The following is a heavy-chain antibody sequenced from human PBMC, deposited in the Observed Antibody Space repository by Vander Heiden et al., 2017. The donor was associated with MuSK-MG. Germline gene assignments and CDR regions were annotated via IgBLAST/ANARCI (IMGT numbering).Heavy chain of an antibody. CDR1: GITFSSYW. CDR2: INSDGSST. V-gene: IGHV3-74*01. J-gene: IGHJ3*02. Sequence: EVQLVESGGGLVQPGGSLSLSCAASGITFSSYWMHWVRQAPGKGLVWVSRINSDGSSTSYADSVKGRFTISRDNAKNTLYLQMNSLRAEDTAVYYCARAGIVGAFDIWGQGTMVTVSS. CDR3: ARAGIVGAFDI. D-gene: IGHD1-26*01.